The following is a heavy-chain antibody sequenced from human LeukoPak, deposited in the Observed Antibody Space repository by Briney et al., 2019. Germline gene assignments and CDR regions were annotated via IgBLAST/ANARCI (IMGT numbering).Heavy chain of an antibody. CDR1: GFTFSSYG. D-gene: IGHD1-7*01. Sequence: SCKASGFTFSSYGMHWVRQAPGKGLEWVAVISYDGSNKYYADSVKGRFTISRDNSKNTLYLQMNSLRAEDTAVYYCAKDPGNKLELDFYFDYWGQGTLVTVSS. CDR2: ISYDGSNK. V-gene: IGHV3-30*18. J-gene: IGHJ4*02. CDR3: AKDPGNKLELDFYFDY.